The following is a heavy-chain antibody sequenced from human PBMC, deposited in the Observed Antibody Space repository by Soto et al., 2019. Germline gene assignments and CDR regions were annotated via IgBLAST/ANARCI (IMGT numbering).Heavy chain of an antibody. V-gene: IGHV3-23*01. CDR2: ISGSGDNT. CDR1: GFTFSNYA. J-gene: IGHJ6*02. CDR3: ARGNYYSMDV. Sequence: PGGSLRLSCAASGFTFSNYAMSWVRQAPGKGLEWVSVISGSGDNTYYADSVKGRFTISRDSAKNTLYLQMNSLRAEDTAVYYCARGNYYSMDVWGQGTTVTVSS.